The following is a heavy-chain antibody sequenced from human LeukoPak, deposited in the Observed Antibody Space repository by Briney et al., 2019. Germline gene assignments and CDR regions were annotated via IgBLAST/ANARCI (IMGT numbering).Heavy chain of an antibody. D-gene: IGHD3-3*01. CDR1: RFTFSSYG. CDR3: ARARITIFGVVIPYLDY. CDR2: IRYDGSNK. J-gene: IGHJ4*02. Sequence: GGSLRLSCAASRFTFSSYGMHWVRQAPGKGLEWVAFIRYDGSNKYYADSVKGRFTISRDNSKNTLYLQMNSLRAEDTAVYYCARARITIFGVVIPYLDYWGQGTLVTVSS. V-gene: IGHV3-30*02.